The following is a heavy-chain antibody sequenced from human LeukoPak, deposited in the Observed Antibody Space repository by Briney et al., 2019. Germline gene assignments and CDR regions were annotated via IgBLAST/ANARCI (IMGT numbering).Heavy chain of an antibody. D-gene: IGHD2-2*02. CDR2: IYTSGST. J-gene: IGHJ6*03. CDR3: AGDRPQSDIVVVPAAIQDYYYYMDV. CDR1: GGSISSYY. Sequence: SETLSLTCTVSGGSISSYYWSWIRQPAGKGLEWIGRIYTSGSTNYNPSLKSRVTMSVDTSKNQFSLKLSSVTAADTAVYYCAGDRPQSDIVVVPAAIQDYYYYMDVWGKGTTVTVSS. V-gene: IGHV4-4*07.